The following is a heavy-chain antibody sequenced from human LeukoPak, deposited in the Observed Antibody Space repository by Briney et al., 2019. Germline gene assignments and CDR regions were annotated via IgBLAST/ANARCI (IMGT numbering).Heavy chain of an antibody. J-gene: IGHJ6*02. D-gene: IGHD3-22*01. CDR1: GYTFTGYY. Sequence: ASVKVSCKASGYTFTGYYMHWVRQAPGQGLEWMGWINPNSGGTNYAQKFQGRVTMTRDTSISTAYMELSRLRSDDTAVYYCARWPRTENYYDSSGYYYYYYYGMDVWGQGTTVTVS. V-gene: IGHV1-2*02. CDR3: ARWPRTENYYDSSGYYYYYYYGMDV. CDR2: INPNSGGT.